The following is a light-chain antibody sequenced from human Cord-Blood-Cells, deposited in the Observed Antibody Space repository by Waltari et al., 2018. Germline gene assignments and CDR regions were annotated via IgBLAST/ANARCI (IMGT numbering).Light chain of an antibody. Sequence: DIQMTQSPSSLSASVGDRVTITCRASQSISSYLNWYQQKPGKAPKLLIYAASSLQSGVPSMVSGSGAGRDFTPTISSLQPEGFATYDCQQSYSIRWTFGQGTKVESK. CDR2: AAS. CDR1: QSISSY. CDR3: QQSYSIRWT. J-gene: IGKJ1*01. V-gene: IGKV1-39*01.